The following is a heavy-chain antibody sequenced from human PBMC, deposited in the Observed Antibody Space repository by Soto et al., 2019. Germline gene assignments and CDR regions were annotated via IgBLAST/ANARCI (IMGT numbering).Heavy chain of an antibody. V-gene: IGHV4-31*03. D-gene: IGHD4-4*01. J-gene: IGHJ6*02. CDR3: ARDAVTKRDFYYYGMDV. CDR2: ISYSGST. Sequence: QVQLQESGPGLVKPSQTLSLTCTVSGGSIRNSGYYWSWIRQHPGKGLELIGYISYSGSTDYAPSLKSRVTMSVDTSKNQFSLKLSSVTAADTAVYYCARDAVTKRDFYYYGMDVWGRGTTVTVSS. CDR1: GGSIRNSGYY.